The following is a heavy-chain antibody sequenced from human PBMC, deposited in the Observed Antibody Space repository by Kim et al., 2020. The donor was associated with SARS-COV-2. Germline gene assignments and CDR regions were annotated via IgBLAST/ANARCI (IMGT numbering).Heavy chain of an antibody. V-gene: IGHV3-21*01. CDR1: GFTFSSYS. Sequence: GGSLRLSCAASGFTFSSYSMNWVRQAPGKGLEWVSSISSSSSYIYYADSVKGRFTISRDNAKNSLYLQMNSLRAEDTAVYYCAREVAAAGHYYYYGMDVRGQGTTVTVSS. CDR3: AREVAAAGHYYYYGMDV. CDR2: ISSSSSYI. D-gene: IGHD6-13*01. J-gene: IGHJ6*02.